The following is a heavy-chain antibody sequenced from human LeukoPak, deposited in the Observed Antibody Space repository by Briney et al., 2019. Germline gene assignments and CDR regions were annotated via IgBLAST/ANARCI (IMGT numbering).Heavy chain of an antibody. V-gene: IGHV3-7*01. CDR2: IKQDGSEK. Sequence: GGSLRLSCAASGFTFSSYWMSWVRQAPGRGLEWVANIKQDGSEKYYVDSVKGRFTISRDNAKNSLYLQMNSLRAEDTAVYYCARVGITIVRGRPGYYFDYWGQGTLVTVSS. D-gene: IGHD3-10*01. CDR3: ARVGITIVRGRPGYYFDY. J-gene: IGHJ4*02. CDR1: GFTFSSYW.